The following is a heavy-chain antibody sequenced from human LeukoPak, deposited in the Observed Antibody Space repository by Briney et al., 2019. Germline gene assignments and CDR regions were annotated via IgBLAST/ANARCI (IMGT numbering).Heavy chain of an antibody. CDR1: GGSFSGYY. V-gene: IGHV4-34*01. CDR2: INHSGST. J-gene: IGHJ5*02. D-gene: IGHD2-2*01. Sequence: PSETLSLTCAVYGGSFSGYYWSWIRQPPGKGLEWIGEINHSGSTNYNPYLKSRVTISVDTSKNQFSLKLSSVTAADAAVYYCARGRDIVVVRVWFDLWGQGPLVIVSS. CDR3: ARGRDIVVVRVWFDL.